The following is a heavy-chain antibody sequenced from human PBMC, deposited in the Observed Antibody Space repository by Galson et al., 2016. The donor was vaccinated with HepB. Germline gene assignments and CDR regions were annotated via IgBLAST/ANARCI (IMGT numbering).Heavy chain of an antibody. V-gene: IGHV1-2*06. Sequence: SVKVSCKASGYTFSDYYIHWVRQAPGQGLEWMGRISPFSGATVYTQKFQGAVTMTRDRSITTAYMELNSLKSDDTAVYYCARQRGGAWDFGYWGQGTLVTVSS. CDR3: ARQRGGAWDFGY. CDR2: ISPFSGAT. CDR1: GYTFSDYY. D-gene: IGHD3-10*01. J-gene: IGHJ4*02.